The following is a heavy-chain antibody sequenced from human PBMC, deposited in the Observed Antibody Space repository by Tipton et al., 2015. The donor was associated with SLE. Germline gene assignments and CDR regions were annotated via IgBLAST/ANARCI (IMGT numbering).Heavy chain of an antibody. J-gene: IGHJ6*02. Sequence: TLSLTCAVYGGSFSGYYWSWIRQPPGKGLEWIGEINHSGLTNYNPSLKSRVTISVDTSKNQFSMKLSSVTAADTAVYYCARSDYYYYCMDRWGQRTTVTVS. CDR1: GGSFSGYY. CDR3: ARSDYYYYCMDR. V-gene: IGHV4-34*01. CDR2: INHSGLT.